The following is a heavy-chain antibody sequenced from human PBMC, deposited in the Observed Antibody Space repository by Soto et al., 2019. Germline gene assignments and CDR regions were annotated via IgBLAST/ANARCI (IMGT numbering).Heavy chain of an antibody. CDR2: IYHSGST. CDR1: GGSISSGGYS. Sequence: SETLSLTCAVSGGSISSGGYSWSWIRQPPGKGLEWIGYIYHSGSTYYNPSLKSRVTISVDRSKNQFSLKLSSVTAADTAVYYCARVDYYGSGSYYWFDPWGQGTLVTVSS. D-gene: IGHD3-10*01. CDR3: ARVDYYGSGSYYWFDP. V-gene: IGHV4-30-2*01. J-gene: IGHJ5*02.